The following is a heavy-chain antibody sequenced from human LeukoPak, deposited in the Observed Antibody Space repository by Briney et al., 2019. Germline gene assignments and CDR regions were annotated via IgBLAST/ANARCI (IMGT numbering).Heavy chain of an antibody. CDR3: ARDEIVGATTGEDY. D-gene: IGHD1-26*01. J-gene: IGHJ4*02. V-gene: IGHV3-30-3*01. Sequence: GRSLRLSCAASGFTFSSYAMHWVRQAPGKGLEWVAVISYDGSNKYYADSVKGRFTTSRDNSKNTLYLQMNSLRAEDTAVYYCARDEIVGATTGEDYWGQGTLVTVSS. CDR2: ISYDGSNK. CDR1: GFTFSSYA.